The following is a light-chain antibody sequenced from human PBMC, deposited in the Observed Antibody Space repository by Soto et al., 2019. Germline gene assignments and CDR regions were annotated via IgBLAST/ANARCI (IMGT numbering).Light chain of an antibody. CDR2: GAS. CDR1: HSVSTS. J-gene: IGKJ4*01. V-gene: IGKV3D-15*01. Sequence: DIVMTQSPVTLSVSPGERATLSCKTSHSVSTSLAWYQQKPGQAPRLLVHGASARATGVADTFSGSGSGTDFTLTNSSLRSEDFAIYYCQQYDSWPLTFGGGTKVEIK. CDR3: QQYDSWPLT.